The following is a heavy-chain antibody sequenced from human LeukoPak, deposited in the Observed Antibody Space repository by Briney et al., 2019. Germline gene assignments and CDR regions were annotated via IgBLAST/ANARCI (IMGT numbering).Heavy chain of an antibody. V-gene: IGHV3-64*02. J-gene: IGHJ4*02. D-gene: IGHD2-2*01. CDR3: ARGRACSSVSCYLDY. Sequence: GGSLRLSCAASGFTFSSYTMHWVRQAPGKGLEYVSAISSNGGSTYYADPVKGRFTISRDNSKNTLYLQMGSLRAEDMAVYYCARGRACSSVSCYLDYWGQGTLVTVSS. CDR2: ISSNGGST. CDR1: GFTFSSYT.